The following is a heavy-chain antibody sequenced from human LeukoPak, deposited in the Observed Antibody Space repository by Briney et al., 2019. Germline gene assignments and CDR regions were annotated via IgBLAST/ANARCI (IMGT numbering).Heavy chain of an antibody. CDR3: ARDKVVGGITGSLFDY. Sequence: SCKASGYTFSSFGMNWVRQAPGKGLEWVSYISSSSSTIYYADSVKGRFTISRDNAKNSLYLQMNGLRAEDTGVYYCARDKVVGGITGSLFDYWGQGTLVTVSS. D-gene: IGHD1-26*01. V-gene: IGHV3-48*04. J-gene: IGHJ4*02. CDR2: ISSSSSTI. CDR1: GYTFSSFG.